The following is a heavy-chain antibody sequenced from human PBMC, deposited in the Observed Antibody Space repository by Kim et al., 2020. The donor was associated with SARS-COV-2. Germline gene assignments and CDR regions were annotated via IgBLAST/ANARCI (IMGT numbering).Heavy chain of an antibody. J-gene: IGHJ4*02. CDR2: IKADGSER. V-gene: IGHV3-7*03. Sequence: GGSLRLSCAGSGFTISTYWMTWVRQAPGKGLEWVATIKADGSERYYVDSVKGRFTVSKDNAKNSLYLQMNSLRVEDTAIYYCAGDALSSWGQGTLVTVSS. CDR3: AGDALSS. CDR1: GFTISTYW.